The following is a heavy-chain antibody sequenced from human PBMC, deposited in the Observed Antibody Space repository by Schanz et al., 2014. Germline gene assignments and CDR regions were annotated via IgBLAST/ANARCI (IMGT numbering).Heavy chain of an antibody. Sequence: EVQLVESGGGLVQSGGSLRLSCAASGFTFSGYSMNWVRQAPGKGLEWVAYISSSSSTIHYADSVKGRFTISRDNAKNSLYLQMDSLRAEDTAVYYCARDLPRTFLFDYWGQGTLVTVSS. CDR1: GFTFSGYS. V-gene: IGHV3-48*01. CDR3: ARDLPRTFLFDY. CDR2: ISSSSSTI. J-gene: IGHJ4*02.